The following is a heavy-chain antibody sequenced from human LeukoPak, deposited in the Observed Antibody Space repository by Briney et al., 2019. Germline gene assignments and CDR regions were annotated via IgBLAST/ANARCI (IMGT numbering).Heavy chain of an antibody. Sequence: GGSLRLSCAASGFTFSSFAMSWVRPAPGKGLEWVSSINGSGGSTNYADSVKGRFTISRDNSKNTMYLQMNSLTADDTAVYYCSKDHKFSGYDNYFDYWGQGTLVTVSS. D-gene: IGHD5-12*01. J-gene: IGHJ4*02. CDR3: SKDHKFSGYDNYFDY. CDR2: INGSGGST. V-gene: IGHV3-23*01. CDR1: GFTFSSFA.